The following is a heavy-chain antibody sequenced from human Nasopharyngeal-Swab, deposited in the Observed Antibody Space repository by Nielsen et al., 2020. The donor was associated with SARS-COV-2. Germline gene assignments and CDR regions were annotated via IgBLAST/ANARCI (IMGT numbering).Heavy chain of an antibody. Sequence: SRTLSLPCAVYGGSFSGYYWSWIRQPPGKGLEWVGAINHSGSTNYNPSLKSRVTISVDTSKNQFSLKLSSVTAADTAVYYCARGPVGYCSSTSCYEGRGYYGMDVWGQGTTVTVSS. CDR1: GGSFSGYY. J-gene: IGHJ6*02. D-gene: IGHD2-2*01. CDR2: INHSGST. V-gene: IGHV4-34*01. CDR3: ARGPVGYCSSTSCYEGRGYYGMDV.